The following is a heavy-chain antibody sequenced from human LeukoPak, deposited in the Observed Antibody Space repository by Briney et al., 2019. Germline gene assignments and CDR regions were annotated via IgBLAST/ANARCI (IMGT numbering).Heavy chain of an antibody. Sequence: PGGSLRLSCAASGFTFSSYGMHWVRQAPGKGLEWVAFIRYDGSNKYYADSVKGRFTISRDNSKNTLYLQMNSLRAEDTAVYYCAREETGDYGYYFDYWGQGTLVTVSS. CDR1: GFTFSSYG. V-gene: IGHV3-30*02. CDR2: IRYDGSNK. D-gene: IGHD4-17*01. CDR3: AREETGDYGYYFDY. J-gene: IGHJ4*02.